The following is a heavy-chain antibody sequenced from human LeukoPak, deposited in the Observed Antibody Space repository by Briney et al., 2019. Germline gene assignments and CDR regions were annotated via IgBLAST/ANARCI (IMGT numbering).Heavy chain of an antibody. J-gene: IGHJ4*02. D-gene: IGHD3-9*01. CDR2: ISSSSGYI. CDR3: AKEPWAVLRYFDWLLYMDY. CDR1: GFTFSSYN. V-gene: IGHV3-21*04. Sequence: PGGSLRLSCAASGFTFSSYNMNWVRQAPGKGLEWVSSISSSSGYIYYADSVMGRFTISRDNAKNSLYLQMNSLRAEDTAVYYCAKEPWAVLRYFDWLLYMDYWGQGTLVTVSS.